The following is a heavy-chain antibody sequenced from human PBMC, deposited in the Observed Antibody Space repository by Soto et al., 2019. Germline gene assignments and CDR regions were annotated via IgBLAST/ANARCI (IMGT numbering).Heavy chain of an antibody. D-gene: IGHD2-21*02. V-gene: IGHV1-18*01. CDR2: ISAYNGNT. Sequence: QVQLVQSGAEVKKPGASVKVSCKASGYTFTSYGISWVRQAPGQGLEWMGWISAYNGNTNYAQKLQGRVTMTTDTSTSTAYMELRSLRSDDTAVYYCARDGPRAYCGGDCYSIYFDYWGQGTLVTVSS. CDR1: GYTFTSYG. CDR3: ARDGPRAYCGGDCYSIYFDY. J-gene: IGHJ4*02.